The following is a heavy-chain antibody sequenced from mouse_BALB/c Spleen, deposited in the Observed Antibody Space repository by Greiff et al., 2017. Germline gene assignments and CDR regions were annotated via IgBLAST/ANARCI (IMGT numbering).Heavy chain of an antibody. Sequence: QVQLQQSGAELARPGASVKLSCKASGYTFTSYWMQWVKQRPGQGLEWIGAIYPGDGDTRYTQKFKGKATLTADKSSSTAYMQLSSLASEDSAVYYCARAPGGLDYWGQGTTLTVSS. V-gene: IGHV1-87*01. J-gene: IGHJ2*01. D-gene: IGHD3-3*01. CDR2: IYPGDGDT. CDR3: ARAPGGLDY. CDR1: GYTFTSYW.